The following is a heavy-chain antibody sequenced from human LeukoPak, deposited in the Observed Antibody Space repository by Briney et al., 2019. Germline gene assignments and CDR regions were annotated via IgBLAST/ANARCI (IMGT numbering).Heavy chain of an antibody. CDR3: ARDGDYYDSSGYGNWFDP. V-gene: IGHV4-39*07. CDR1: GGSISSSSYY. CDR2: IYYSGIT. Sequence: SETLSLTCTVSGGSISSSSYYWGWIRQPPGKGLEWIGSIYYSGITYNNPSLKSRLTTSLDASKSQFSLKLSSVTGADTAVYYCARDGDYYDSSGYGNWFDPWGQGTLVTVSS. D-gene: IGHD3-22*01. J-gene: IGHJ5*02.